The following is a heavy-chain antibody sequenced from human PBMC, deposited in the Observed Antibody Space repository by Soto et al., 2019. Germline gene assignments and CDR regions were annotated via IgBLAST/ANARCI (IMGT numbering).Heavy chain of an antibody. V-gene: IGHV2-5*02. D-gene: IGHD3-16*01. J-gene: IGHJ3*02. Sequence: QITLKESGPTLVKPTQTLTLTCTFSGFSLTTYGVGVGWIRQPPGKALEWLALIYWDDDERYSPSLRNRLTITKDTSKNQVVLTMTNIDPLDTATDYCAHRQRPLGTVAFDIWGQGTMVTVSS. CDR3: AHRQRPLGTVAFDI. CDR2: IYWDDDE. CDR1: GFSLTTYGVG.